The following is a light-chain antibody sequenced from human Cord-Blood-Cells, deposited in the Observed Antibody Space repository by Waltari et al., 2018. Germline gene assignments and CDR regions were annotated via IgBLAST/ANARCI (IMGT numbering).Light chain of an antibody. Sequence: EIVLTQSPATLSLSPGERVTLSCRASQSVSSYLAWYQQKPGQAPRCLIYDASNRATGIPARFSGSGSGTDFTLTISSLEPEDFAVYYCQQRSNWPPYSFGQGTKLEIK. CDR2: DAS. V-gene: IGKV3-11*01. CDR3: QQRSNWPPYS. J-gene: IGKJ2*03. CDR1: QSVSSY.